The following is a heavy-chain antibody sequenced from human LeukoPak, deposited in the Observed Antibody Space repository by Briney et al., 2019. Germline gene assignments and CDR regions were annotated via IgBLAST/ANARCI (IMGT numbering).Heavy chain of an antibody. V-gene: IGHV4-59*01. CDR3: AKDVNGDYDY. CDR1: GGPISNYY. D-gene: IGHD4-17*01. Sequence: SETLSLTCTVSGGPISNYYWSWIRQIPGKGLEWIGDIYYSGTTNYNPSLKSRVTISVDTSKNQISLKLSSVTAADTAVYYCAKDVNGDYDYWGQGTLVTVSS. J-gene: IGHJ4*02. CDR2: IYYSGTT.